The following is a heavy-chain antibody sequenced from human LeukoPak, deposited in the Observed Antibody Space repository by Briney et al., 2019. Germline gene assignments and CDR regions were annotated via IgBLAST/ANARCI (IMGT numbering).Heavy chain of an antibody. CDR1: GFTFSSYA. J-gene: IGHJ3*02. D-gene: IGHD3-22*01. CDR3: AKDGYYYDSSGYHDAFDI. CDR2: ISGIGGST. V-gene: IGHV3-23*01. Sequence: PGGSLRLSCAASGFTFSSYAMSWVRQAPGKGLEWVSAISGIGGSTYYADSVKGRFTISRDNSKNTLYLQMNSLRAEDTAVYYCAKDGYYYDSSGYHDAFDIWGQGTMVTVSS.